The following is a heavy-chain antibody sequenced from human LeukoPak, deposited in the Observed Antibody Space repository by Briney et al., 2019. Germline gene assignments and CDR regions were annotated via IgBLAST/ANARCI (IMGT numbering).Heavy chain of an antibody. J-gene: IGHJ6*03. CDR1: GFAFSSYA. Sequence: QPGGSLRLSCAASGFAFSSYAMSWVRQVPGKGLEWVSGLSASGGITYYADSVKDRFTISRDNSKNKLYLQMNSLRAEDTAVYYCAKTSGATPYYYYMDVWGKGDTVTVSS. CDR3: AKTSGATPYYYYMDV. V-gene: IGHV3-23*01. CDR2: LSASGGIT. D-gene: IGHD3-10*01.